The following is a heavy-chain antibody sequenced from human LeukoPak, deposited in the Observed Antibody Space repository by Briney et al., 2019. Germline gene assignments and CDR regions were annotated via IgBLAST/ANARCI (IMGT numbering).Heavy chain of an antibody. CDR1: GGSISSGGYY. D-gene: IGHD3-22*01. CDR3: ARDRIESYYDSSGFGV. J-gene: IGHJ4*02. CDR2: IYTSGST. Sequence: PSETLSLTCTVSGGSISSGGYYWSWIRQHPGKGLEWIGRIYTSGSTNYNPSLKSRVTMSVDTSKNQYSLKLSSVTAADTAVYYCARDRIESYYDSSGFGVWGQGTLVTVSS. V-gene: IGHV4-61*02.